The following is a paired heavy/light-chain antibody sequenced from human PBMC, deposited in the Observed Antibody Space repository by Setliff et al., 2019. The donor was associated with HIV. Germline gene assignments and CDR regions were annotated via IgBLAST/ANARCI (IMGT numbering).Light chain of an antibody. Sequence: EIVLTQSPGTLSLSPGERATLSCRASQSVGISYLAWYQQKPGQAPRLLMYGTYSRATGIPDRFSGSGSGTDFTLTISRLEPEDFAVYYCQQYGSSVPITFGQGTRLEIK. J-gene: IGKJ5*01. V-gene: IGKV3-20*01. CDR2: GTY. CDR3: QQYGSSVPIT. CDR1: QSVGISY.
Heavy chain of an antibody. J-gene: IGHJ6*02. CDR2: INPRSGGT. Sequence: QVQLVQSGAEVKKPGASVKVSCKASGYTFTEYYIHWVRQVPGQGLEWMGWINPRSGGTNSAQKFQGTVAWTTDTSISTAYMEMSSLTSDDTAVYYCARRLGGAGDYYYGMDVWGQGTTVTVSS. CDR1: GYTFTEYY. D-gene: IGHD3-10*01. CDR3: ARRLGGAGDYYYGMDV. V-gene: IGHV1-2*02.